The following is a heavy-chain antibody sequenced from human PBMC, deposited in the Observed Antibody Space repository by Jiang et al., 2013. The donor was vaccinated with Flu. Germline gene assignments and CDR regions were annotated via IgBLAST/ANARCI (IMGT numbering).Heavy chain of an antibody. D-gene: IGHD5-18*01. Sequence: TTNHAQKFQGRVTFTADESTSTAYMELSSLRSEDTAVYYCARGTGYSYAPFDFWGQGTLVTVSS. CDR2: TT. V-gene: IGHV1-69*01. CDR3: ARGTGYSYAPFDF. J-gene: IGHJ4*02.